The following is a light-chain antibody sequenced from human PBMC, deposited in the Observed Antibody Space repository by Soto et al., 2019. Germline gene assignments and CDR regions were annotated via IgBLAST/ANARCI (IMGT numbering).Light chain of an antibody. J-gene: IGKJ1*01. CDR2: GAS. Sequence: TQSPATLSGSPVDLATLSCRASQSVSRNLAWYQQKPGQAPRLLIYGASTRATGIPARFSGSGSGTEFTLTISSLQSEDFAVYYCQQYNDWPRTFGQGTKVDI. CDR3: QQYNDWPRT. V-gene: IGKV3-15*01. CDR1: QSVSRN.